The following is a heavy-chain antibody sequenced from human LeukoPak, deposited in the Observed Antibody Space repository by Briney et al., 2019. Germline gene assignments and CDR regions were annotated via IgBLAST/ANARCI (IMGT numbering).Heavy chain of an antibody. V-gene: IGHV1-24*01. D-gene: IGHD1-1*01. Sequence: ASVKVSCKVSGYTLTELSMHWVRQAPGKGLEWMGGFDPEDGETIYAQKFQGRVTMTEDTSTDTAYMELSSLRSEDTAVYYCATVFNPERRGSDAFDIWGQGTMVTVSS. CDR2: FDPEDGET. CDR3: ATVFNPERRGSDAFDI. CDR1: GYTLTELS. J-gene: IGHJ3*02.